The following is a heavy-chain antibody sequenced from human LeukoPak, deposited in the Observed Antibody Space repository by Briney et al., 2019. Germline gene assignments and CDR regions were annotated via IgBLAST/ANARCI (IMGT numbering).Heavy chain of an antibody. CDR3: ARDGSITMVRGVIRAFDI. CDR2: IYYSGST. CDR1: GGSISSYY. D-gene: IGHD3-10*01. V-gene: IGHV4-59*01. Sequence: PSETLSLTCTVSGGSISSYYWSWIRQPPGKGLEWIGYIYYSGSTNYNPSLKSRVTISVDTSKNQFSLKLSSVTAADTAVYYCARDGSITMVRGVIRAFDIWGQGTMVTVSS. J-gene: IGHJ3*02.